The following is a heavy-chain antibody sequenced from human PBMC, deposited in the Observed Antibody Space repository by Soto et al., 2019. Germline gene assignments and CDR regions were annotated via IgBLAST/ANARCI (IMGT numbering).Heavy chain of an antibody. CDR2: VYDTGST. D-gene: IGHD3-10*01. Sequence: QVQLQQSGPGLVKPSETLSLTCTVSSGPSRSHNWGWIRQPPGRGLEWIGYVYDTGSTSYNPSLKSRVPISADTSTNHFSLTLRSVTAADRAVYYCVRQGIGHLHGLVDXWGXXXXVSVS. J-gene: IGHJ6*02. CDR3: VRQGIGHLHGLVDX. V-gene: IGHV4-59*08. CDR1: SGPSRSHN.